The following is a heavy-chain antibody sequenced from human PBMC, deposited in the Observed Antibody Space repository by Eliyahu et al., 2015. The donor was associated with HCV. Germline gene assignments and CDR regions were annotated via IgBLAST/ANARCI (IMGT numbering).Heavy chain of an antibody. Sequence: EVQLVESGGGLVQPGGSLRLSCAASGFTFSTYWMYWVRQGPGKGQVWVSRINSDGTTTSYADSVKGRFTISRDNAKNTVYLQMNSLRVEDTAVYYCVVWEPLPWVDYWGQGTLVTVSS. D-gene: IGHD1-26*01. J-gene: IGHJ4*02. CDR1: GFTFSTYW. CDR2: INSDGTTT. V-gene: IGHV3-74*01. CDR3: VVWEPLPWVDY.